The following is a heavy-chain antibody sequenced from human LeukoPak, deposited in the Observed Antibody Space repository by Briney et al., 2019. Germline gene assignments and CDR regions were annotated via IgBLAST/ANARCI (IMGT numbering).Heavy chain of an antibody. CDR3: ARGGTNRAFDY. CDR1: GGSISSYY. J-gene: IGHJ4*02. CDR2: IFYSGST. V-gene: IGHV4-59*01. D-gene: IGHD1-14*01. Sequence: SETLSLTCTVSGGSISSYYWSWIRQPPGKGLVWIGYIFYSGSTNYNPSLKSRVTISVDTSKNQFSLKLTSVTAADTAVYYCARGGTNRAFDYWGQGTLVTVSS.